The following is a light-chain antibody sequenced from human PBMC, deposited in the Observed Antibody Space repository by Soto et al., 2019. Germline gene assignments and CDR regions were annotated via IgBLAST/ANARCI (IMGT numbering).Light chain of an antibody. CDR2: DVS. Sequence: QSALTQPASVSGSPGQSITISCTGTISDVGGYDYVSWYQQHPGKAPKLMIYDVSNRPSGVSNRFSGSKSGNTASLTISGLQADDEADYYCSSYTTSNTYVFGTGTQLTVL. J-gene: IGLJ1*01. CDR3: SSYTTSNTYV. CDR1: ISDVGGYDY. V-gene: IGLV2-14*01.